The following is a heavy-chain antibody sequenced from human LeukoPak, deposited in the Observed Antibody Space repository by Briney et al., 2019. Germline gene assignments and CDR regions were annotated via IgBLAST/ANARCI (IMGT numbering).Heavy chain of an antibody. J-gene: IGHJ3*02. V-gene: IGHV4-34*01. CDR1: GGSFSGYY. Sequence: TSETLSLTCAVYGGSFSGYYWSWIRQPPGKGLEWIGEINHSGSTNYNPSLKSRVTISVDTSKNQFSLKLSSVIAADTAVYYCAREIRYFDWLFQRHDAFDIWGQGTMVTVSS. CDR2: INHSGST. CDR3: AREIRYFDWLFQRHDAFDI. D-gene: IGHD3-9*01.